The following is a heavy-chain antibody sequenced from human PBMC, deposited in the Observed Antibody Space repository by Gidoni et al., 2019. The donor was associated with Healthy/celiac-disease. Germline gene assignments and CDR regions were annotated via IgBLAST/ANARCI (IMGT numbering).Heavy chain of an antibody. CDR1: GFPFGDYA. J-gene: IGHJ4*02. CDR3: TRDLSTGDYRNHAFY. Sequence: EVQLVESGGGLVQPGRSLILSCTASGFPFGDYAMSWFRQAPGKGLEWVGFIRSKAYGGTTEYAASVKGRFTISRDDSKSIAYLQMNSLKTEDTAVYYCTRDLSTGDYRNHAFYWGQGTLVTVSS. V-gene: IGHV3-49*03. CDR2: IRSKAYGGTT. D-gene: IGHD4-4*01.